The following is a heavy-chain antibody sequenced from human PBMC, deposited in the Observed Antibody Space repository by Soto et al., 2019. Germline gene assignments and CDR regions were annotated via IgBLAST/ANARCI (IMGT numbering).Heavy chain of an antibody. D-gene: IGHD4-17*01. CDR2: IKSKTDGGTT. J-gene: IGHJ4*02. Sequence: GGSLRLSCAASGFTFSNAWMNWVRQAPGKGLEWVGRIKSKTDGGTTDYAAPVKGRFTISRDNSKNTLYLQMNSLRAEDTAVYYCARDLDYGGNLPFDYWGQGTLVTVSS. V-gene: IGHV3-15*07. CDR1: GFTFSNAW. CDR3: ARDLDYGGNLPFDY.